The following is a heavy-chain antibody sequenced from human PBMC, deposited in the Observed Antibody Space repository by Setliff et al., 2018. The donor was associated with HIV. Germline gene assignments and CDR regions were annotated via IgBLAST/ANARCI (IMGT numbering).Heavy chain of an antibody. V-gene: IGHV2-70*11. CDR3: AQLLLPLGAYNYET. CDR2: IDWDDDK. Sequence: SGPTLVNPTQTLTLTCTFSGFSLTTSGMCVTWIRQPPGRALEWLARIDWDDDKYYSTSLKTRLTISRDTSKNQVVPTMTNVDPVDTATYYCAQLLLPLGAYNYETWGQGMLVTVSS. J-gene: IGHJ5*02. D-gene: IGHD1-1*01. CDR1: GFSLTTSGMC.